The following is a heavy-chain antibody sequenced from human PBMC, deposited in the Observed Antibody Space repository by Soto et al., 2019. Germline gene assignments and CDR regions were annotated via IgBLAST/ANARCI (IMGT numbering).Heavy chain of an antibody. V-gene: IGHV4-31*03. CDR3: ARELRFGEDYYGMDV. Sequence: PSETLSLTCTVSGGSISSGGYYWSWIRQHPGKGLEWIGYIYYSGSTYYNPSLKSRVTISVDTSKNQISLKLSSVTAADTAVYYCARELRFGEDYYGMDVWGQGTTVT. J-gene: IGHJ6*02. D-gene: IGHD3-10*01. CDR1: GGSISSGGYY. CDR2: IYYSGST.